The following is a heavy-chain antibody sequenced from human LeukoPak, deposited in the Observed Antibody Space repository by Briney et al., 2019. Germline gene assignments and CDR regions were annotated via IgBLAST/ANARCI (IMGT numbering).Heavy chain of an antibody. V-gene: IGHV3-74*01. CDR1: APTVSRYW. CDR2: INVEGNYI. CDR3: ARDLTGPYDH. Sequence: PGRCLRPSWAPSAPTVSRYWTHCVRQAPGKGLVWVARINVEGNYIDYAESVKGRFTISRDSAKNTLYLQMNSVRAEDTAVYSCARDLTGPYDHWGQGTLVTVSS. D-gene: IGHD3-22*01. J-gene: IGHJ4*02.